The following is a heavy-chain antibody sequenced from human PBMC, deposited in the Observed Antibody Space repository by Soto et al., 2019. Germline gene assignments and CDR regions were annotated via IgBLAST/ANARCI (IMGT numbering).Heavy chain of an antibody. V-gene: IGHV1-18*01. CDR3: ASLRDSSGYYYGDYYYGIDV. CDR2: ISGYNGKT. D-gene: IGHD3-22*01. Sequence: QVQLVQSGAAVKKPGASVKVSCKASGYTFTSYGVTWVRQAPGQGLEWMGWISGYNGKTNYAQKAQGRVTMTTDTSTSTAYMDLRSLRSDDTAVYYCASLRDSSGYYYGDYYYGIDVWGQGTMVTVSS. CDR1: GYTFTSYG. J-gene: IGHJ6*02.